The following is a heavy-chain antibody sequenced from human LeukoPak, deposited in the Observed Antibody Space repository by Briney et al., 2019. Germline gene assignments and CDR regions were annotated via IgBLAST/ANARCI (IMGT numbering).Heavy chain of an antibody. CDR2: IIPIFGTA. V-gene: IGHV1-69*13. J-gene: IGHJ4*02. CDR1: GGTFSSYA. Sequence: SVKVSCKASGGTFSSYAISWVRPAPGQGLEWMGGIIPIFGTANYAQKFQGRVTITADESTSTAYMELSSLRSEDTAVYYCATGGSYAYYFDYWGQGTLVTVSS. CDR3: ATGGSYAYYFDY. D-gene: IGHD1-26*01.